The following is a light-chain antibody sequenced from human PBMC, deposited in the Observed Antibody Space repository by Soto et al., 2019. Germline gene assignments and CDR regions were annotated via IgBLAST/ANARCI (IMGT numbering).Light chain of an antibody. J-gene: IGKJ5*01. Sequence: EIVLTQSPGTLSLSPGERATLSCRASQSVSSNYLAWYQQKPGQAPRLLIYDASSRATGIPDRFSGSGSGTDFTLTISRLEPEDFAVYYCQQYVSSPITFGQGTRLDIK. CDR2: DAS. CDR3: QQYVSSPIT. V-gene: IGKV3-20*01. CDR1: QSVSSNY.